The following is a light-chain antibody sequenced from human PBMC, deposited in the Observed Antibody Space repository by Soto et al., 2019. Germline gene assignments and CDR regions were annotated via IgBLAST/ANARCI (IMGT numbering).Light chain of an antibody. CDR3: SSFVGSSGLSV. V-gene: IGLV2-14*03. CDR2: DVT. CDR1: SDDVGGYNY. J-gene: IGLJ1*01. Sequence: QSALTQPASVSGSPGQSITISCTGTSDDVGGYNYVSWYQQHPGKVPQLIVYDVTNRPSGVSIRFSGSKSGNTASLTISGLKAEAEADYYCSSFVGSSGLSVFGTGTKLTVL.